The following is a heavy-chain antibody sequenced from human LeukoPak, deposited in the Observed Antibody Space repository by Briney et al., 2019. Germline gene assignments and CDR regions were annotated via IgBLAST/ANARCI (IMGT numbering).Heavy chain of an antibody. CDR2: IYTSGST. CDR1: GGSISSGSYH. CDR3: ARASRHYYGSGRAGAFDI. V-gene: IGHV4-61*02. Sequence: SQTLSLTCTVSGGSISSGSYHWSWIRQPAGKGLEWIGRIYTSGSTNYNPSLKSRVTISVDTSKNQFSLKLSSVTAADTAVYYCARASRHYYGSGRAGAFDIWGQGTMVTVSS. D-gene: IGHD3-10*01. J-gene: IGHJ3*02.